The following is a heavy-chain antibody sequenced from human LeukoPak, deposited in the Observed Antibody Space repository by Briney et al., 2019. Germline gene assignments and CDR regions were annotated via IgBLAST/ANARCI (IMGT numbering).Heavy chain of an antibody. CDR1: GFTFSSYS. CDR2: ISSSSSYI. D-gene: IGHD6-6*01. J-gene: IGHJ5*02. CDR3: ARGSSNIAARNNWFDP. V-gene: IGHV3-21*01. Sequence: GRSLRLSCAASGFTFSSYSMNWVRQAPGKGLEWVSSISSSSSYIYYADSVKGRFTISRDNAKNSLYLQMNSLRAEDTAVYYCARGSSNIAARNNWFDPWGQGTLVTVSS.